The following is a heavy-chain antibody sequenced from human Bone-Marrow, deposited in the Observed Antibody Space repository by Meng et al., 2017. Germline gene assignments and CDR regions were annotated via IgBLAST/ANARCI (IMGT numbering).Heavy chain of an antibody. CDR1: GFTFDDYA. J-gene: IGHJ4*02. CDR3: AKDKGDYGGNSAEMNY. Sequence: GGSLRLSCAASGFTFDDYAMHWVRQAPGKGLEWVSGISWNSGSIGYADSVKGRVTISRDNAKNSLYLQMNSLRAEDTALYYCAKDKGDYGGNSAEMNYWGQGTLVTVSS. D-gene: IGHD4-23*01. V-gene: IGHV3-9*01. CDR2: ISWNSGSI.